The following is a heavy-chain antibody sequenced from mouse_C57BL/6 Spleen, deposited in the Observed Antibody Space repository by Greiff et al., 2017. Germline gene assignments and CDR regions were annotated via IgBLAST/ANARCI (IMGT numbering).Heavy chain of an antibody. J-gene: IGHJ2*01. CDR3: ARNEANGKDY. V-gene: IGHV1-9*01. CDR2: NLPGRGST. D-gene: IGHD1-1*01. CDR1: GYTFTGYW. Sequence: VQLQQSGAELMKPGASVMLSCKATGYTFTGYWIGWVKQRPGHGLEWIGENLPGRGSTNYNEKFKGKATFTADTSSNTAYMQLSSLTTEDSAIYYCARNEANGKDYWGQGTTLTVSS.